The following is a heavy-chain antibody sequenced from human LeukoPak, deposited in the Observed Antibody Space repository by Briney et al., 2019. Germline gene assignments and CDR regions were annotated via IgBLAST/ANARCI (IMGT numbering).Heavy chain of an antibody. CDR3: ARALGTMVRGVISRYYDY. CDR1: GYTFTGYY. V-gene: IGHV1-2*02. Sequence: ASVKVSCKASGYTFTGYYMHWVRQAPGQGLEWMGWINPNSGGTNYAQKFQGRVTMTRDTSTSTVYMELSSLRSEDTAVYYCARALGTMVRGVISRYYDYWGQGTLVTVSS. J-gene: IGHJ4*02. CDR2: INPNSGGT. D-gene: IGHD3-10*01.